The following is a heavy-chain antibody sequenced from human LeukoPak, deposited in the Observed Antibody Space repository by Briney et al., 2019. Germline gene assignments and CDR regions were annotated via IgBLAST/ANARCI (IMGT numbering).Heavy chain of an antibody. Sequence: SETLSLTCTVSGGSISSYYWSWIRQPPGKGLEWIGYIYYSGSTNYNPSLKSRVTISVGTSKNQFSLKLSSVTAADTAVYYCARHPSIVGATLFDYWGQGTLVTVSS. D-gene: IGHD1-26*01. CDR1: GGSISSYY. V-gene: IGHV4-59*08. CDR3: ARHPSIVGATLFDY. J-gene: IGHJ4*02. CDR2: IYYSGST.